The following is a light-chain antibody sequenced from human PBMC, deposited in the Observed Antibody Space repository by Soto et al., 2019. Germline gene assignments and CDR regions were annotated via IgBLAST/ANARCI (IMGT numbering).Light chain of an antibody. J-gene: IGLJ1*01. CDR2: EGT. V-gene: IGLV2-23*01. Sequence: QSALTQPASVSGSPGQSITISCTGSSSDIGGHNLVSWYQQIPGKAPKLIIYEGTKRPPGIPYRFSGSKSGNTASLAISGLQTEDEADYYCCLHAGGYTFVFGTGTKVTVL. CDR1: SSDIGGHNL. CDR3: CLHAGGYTFV.